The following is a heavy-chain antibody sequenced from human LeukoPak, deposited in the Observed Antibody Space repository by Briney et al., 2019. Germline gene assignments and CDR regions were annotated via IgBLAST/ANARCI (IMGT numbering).Heavy chain of an antibody. Sequence: GGSLRLSCAASGFTFSSYGMHWVRQAPGKELQWVANIKQDGSAKYYVDSVKGRFTISRDNAKNSLYLQMNSLRAEDTAVYYCARVEASGYDYGVFDYWGQGTLVTVSS. CDR2: IKQDGSAK. J-gene: IGHJ4*02. CDR3: ARVEASGYDYGVFDY. CDR1: GFTFSSYG. D-gene: IGHD5-12*01. V-gene: IGHV3-7*01.